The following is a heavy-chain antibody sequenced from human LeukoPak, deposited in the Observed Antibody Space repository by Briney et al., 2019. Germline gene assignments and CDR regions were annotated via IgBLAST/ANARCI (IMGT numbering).Heavy chain of an antibody. CDR2: ISSDGNT. CDR3: ARGQEQFSSPWQWGPRRKNFYYYGMDV. D-gene: IGHD6-19*01. J-gene: IGHJ6*02. CDR1: GFTVSSSS. Sequence: GRSLRLSSAASGFTVSSSSMNWVRLGPGKGLEWVSVISSDGNTYYADSVKGRFTISRDNSRNTLSLQMHGLRADDTAVYYCARGQEQFSSPWQWGPRRKNFYYYGMDVWGQGTTVTVSS. V-gene: IGHV3-66*01.